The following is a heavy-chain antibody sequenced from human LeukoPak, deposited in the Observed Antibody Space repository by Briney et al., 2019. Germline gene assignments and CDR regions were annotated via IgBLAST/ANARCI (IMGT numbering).Heavy chain of an antibody. J-gene: IGHJ4*02. CDR2: INHSGST. V-gene: IGHV4-34*01. D-gene: IGHD5-18*01. Sequence: SETLSLTCAVYGGSSSGYYWSWIRQPPGKGLEWIGEINHSGSTNYNPSLKSRVTISVDTSKNQFSLKLSSVTATDTAVYYCASSVSYGLTIDYWGQGTLVTVSS. CDR3: ASSVSYGLTIDY. CDR1: GGSSSGYY.